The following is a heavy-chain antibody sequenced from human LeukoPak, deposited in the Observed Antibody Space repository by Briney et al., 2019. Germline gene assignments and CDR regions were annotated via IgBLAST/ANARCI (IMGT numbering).Heavy chain of an antibody. V-gene: IGHV1-69*05. J-gene: IGHJ6*03. D-gene: IGHD5-24*01. Sequence: SVKVSCKASGGTFSSYAISWVRQAPGQGLEWMGRIIPIFGTANYAQKFQGRVTITTDESTRTAYMELSSLRSEDTAVYYCAGLGRDGYNSRRVYYYYMDVWGKGTTVTVSS. CDR2: IIPIFGTA. CDR3: AGLGRDGYNSRRVYYYYMDV. CDR1: GGTFSSYA.